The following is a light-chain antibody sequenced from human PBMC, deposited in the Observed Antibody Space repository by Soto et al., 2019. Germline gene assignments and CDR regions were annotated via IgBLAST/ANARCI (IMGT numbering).Light chain of an antibody. V-gene: IGKV1-39*01. CDR2: AAS. J-gene: IGKJ1*01. Sequence: DSQMTHSPSSLSASVGDRVTITCRASQSISSYLNWYQQKPGKAPKLLIYAASSLQSGVPSRFSGSGSGTDFTLTISSLQPEDFATYYCQQSYSNLTWTFGQGTKVDIK. CDR1: QSISSY. CDR3: QQSYSNLTWT.